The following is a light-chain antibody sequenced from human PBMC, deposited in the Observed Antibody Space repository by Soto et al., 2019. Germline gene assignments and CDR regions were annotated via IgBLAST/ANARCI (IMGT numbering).Light chain of an antibody. CDR3: QQYNVYPFT. Sequence: DIQMTQSPSTLSASIGDRVTITCRARQGITNWLAWYQQEPGKAPKLLIYKASSLESGVPSRFSGSGSGTEFTLSISSLHPDDFATYYCQQYNVYPFTFGGGTKAEIK. J-gene: IGKJ4*01. CDR2: KAS. CDR1: QGITNW. V-gene: IGKV1-5*03.